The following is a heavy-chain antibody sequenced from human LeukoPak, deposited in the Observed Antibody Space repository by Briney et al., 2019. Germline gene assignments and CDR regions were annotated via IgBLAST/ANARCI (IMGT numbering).Heavy chain of an antibody. D-gene: IGHD3-22*01. V-gene: IGHV1-69*13. CDR1: GGTFNSCA. CDR2: IIPIFGTA. CDR3: ARSPWDSSAPDY. Sequence: ASVKVSCKASGGTFNSCAITWVRQAPGQGLEWMGGIIPIFGTAKYAQKFQGRVTITADVYTSTSFLELSSLTSEDTALYYCARSPWDSSAPDYWGQGTLVTVSS. J-gene: IGHJ4*02.